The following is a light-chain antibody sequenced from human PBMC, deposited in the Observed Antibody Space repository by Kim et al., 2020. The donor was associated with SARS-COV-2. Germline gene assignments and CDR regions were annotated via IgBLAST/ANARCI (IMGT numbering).Light chain of an antibody. J-gene: IGKJ4*01. V-gene: IGKV3-15*01. CDR2: AAS. Sequence: SPGERAALSCRASQSVGSNLAWYQQKPGQAPRLLIYAASTRATGVPAKFSGRGSGTEFTLTISSLQSEDFAVYYCQQYNNWPPLTFGGGTKVDIK. CDR1: QSVGSN. CDR3: QQYNNWPPLT.